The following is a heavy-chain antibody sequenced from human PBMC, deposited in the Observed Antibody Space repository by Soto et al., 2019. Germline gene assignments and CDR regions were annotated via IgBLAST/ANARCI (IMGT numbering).Heavy chain of an antibody. J-gene: IGHJ6*02. V-gene: IGHV1-2*02. CDR3: ARGGDIVVVPSMYYYYYGMDV. Sequence: ASVKVSCKASGYTFTGYYMHWVRQAPGQGLEWMGWINPNSGGTNYAQKFQGRVTMTRDTSISTAYMELSRLRSDDTAVYYCARGGDIVVVPSMYYYYYGMDVWGQGTTVTVS. CDR2: INPNSGGT. D-gene: IGHD2-2*01. CDR1: GYTFTGYY.